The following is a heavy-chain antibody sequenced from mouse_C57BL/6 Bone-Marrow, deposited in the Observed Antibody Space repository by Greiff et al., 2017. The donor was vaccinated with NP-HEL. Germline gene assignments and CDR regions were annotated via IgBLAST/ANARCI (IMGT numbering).Heavy chain of an antibody. CDR1: GFNIKDDY. D-gene: IGHD6-1*01. V-gene: IGHV14-4*01. CDR2: IDPENGDT. Sequence: VQLQQSGAELVRPGDSVKLSCTASGFNIKDDYMHWVKQRPEQGLEWIGWIDPENGDTEYASKFQGKATITADTSSNTAYLQLSSLTSEDTAVYYCLSLCYYAMDYWGQGTSVTVSS. CDR3: LSLCYYAMDY. J-gene: IGHJ4*01.